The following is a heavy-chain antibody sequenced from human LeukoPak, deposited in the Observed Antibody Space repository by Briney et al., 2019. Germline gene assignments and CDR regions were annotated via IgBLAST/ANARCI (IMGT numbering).Heavy chain of an antibody. V-gene: IGHV3-30*03. Sequence: GGSLRLSCAASGFTFSSYWMHWVRQAPGKGLEWVALILYDGSNKYYADSVKGRFTISRDNSKNTLYMQMNSLRAEDTAVYYCARDFAAAGIFDYWGQGTLVTVSS. CDR1: GFTFSSYW. J-gene: IGHJ4*02. CDR3: ARDFAAAGIFDY. CDR2: ILYDGSNK. D-gene: IGHD6-13*01.